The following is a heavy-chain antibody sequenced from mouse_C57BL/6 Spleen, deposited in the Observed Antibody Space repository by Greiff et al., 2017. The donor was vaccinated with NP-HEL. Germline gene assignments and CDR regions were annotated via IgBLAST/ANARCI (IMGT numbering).Heavy chain of an antibody. V-gene: IGHV5-17*01. J-gene: IGHJ2*01. CDR1: GFTFSDYG. CDR3: ARDPYGDY. Sequence: EVKLMESGGGLVKPGGSLKLSCAASGFTFSDYGLHWVRQAPEKGLEWVAYISSGSSTIYYADTVKGRFTISRDNAKNTLFLQMTSLRSEDTAMYYCARDPYGDYWGQGTTLTVSS. D-gene: IGHD1-1*01. CDR2: ISSGSSTI.